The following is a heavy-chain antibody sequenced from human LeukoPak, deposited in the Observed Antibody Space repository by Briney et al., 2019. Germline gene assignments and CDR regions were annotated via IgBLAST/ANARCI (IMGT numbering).Heavy chain of an antibody. J-gene: IGHJ4*02. Sequence: PGGSLRLSCVASGLSFSSNDMSWVRQAPGKGLEWVSAIYRDGSSYYSESVKGRFSISRDNSKNKLYIQMNSLRAEDTAVYYCARSFYDILIGYYQYFDYWGQGTLVTVSS. V-gene: IGHV3-66*01. CDR3: ARSFYDILIGYYQYFDY. CDR2: IYRDGSS. CDR1: GLSFSSND. D-gene: IGHD3-9*01.